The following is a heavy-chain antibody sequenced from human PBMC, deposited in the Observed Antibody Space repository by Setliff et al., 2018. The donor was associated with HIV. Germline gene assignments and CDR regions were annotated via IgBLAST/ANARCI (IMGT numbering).Heavy chain of an antibody. D-gene: IGHD3-9*01. V-gene: IGHV1-24*01. J-gene: IGHJ4*02. CDR2: FDPEDGET. CDR1: GHTLTELS. Sequence: GASVKVSCKVSGHTLTELSMHWVRQAPGKGLEWMGGFDPEDGETIYAQKFQGRVTMTEDTSTDTAYMDLSSLRSEDTAVYYCATLAWLEDYFDYWGQGTLVTVSS. CDR3: ATLAWLEDYFDY.